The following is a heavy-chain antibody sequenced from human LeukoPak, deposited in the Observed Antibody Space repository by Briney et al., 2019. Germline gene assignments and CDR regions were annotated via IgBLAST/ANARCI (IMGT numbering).Heavy chain of an antibody. V-gene: IGHV4-38-2*02. CDR1: GYSISSGYY. J-gene: IGHJ4*02. Sequence: SETLSLTRAVSGYSISSGYYWGWIRQPPGKGLEGIGRIYHSGSTYYNPSLKRRVTISVATSKNQFYLKLSSVTAADTDVYYCAREEYSSSLFYFDYWGQGTLVTVSS. D-gene: IGHD6-6*01. CDR2: IYHSGST. CDR3: AREEYSSSLFYFDY.